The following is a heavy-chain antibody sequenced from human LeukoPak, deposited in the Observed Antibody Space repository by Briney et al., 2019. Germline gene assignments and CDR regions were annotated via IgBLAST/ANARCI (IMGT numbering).Heavy chain of an antibody. J-gene: IGHJ4*02. V-gene: IGHV3-30*04. Sequence: GRSLRLSCAASGFTFSSYAMHWVRQAPGKGLEGVAVISYDGSNKYYADSVKVRFTISRDNSKNTLYLQMNSLRAEDTAVYYCARDLGFIVVVPAAIDRWGQGTLVTVSS. CDR2: ISYDGSNK. CDR1: GFTFSSYA. D-gene: IGHD2-2*02. CDR3: ARDLGFIVVVPAAIDR.